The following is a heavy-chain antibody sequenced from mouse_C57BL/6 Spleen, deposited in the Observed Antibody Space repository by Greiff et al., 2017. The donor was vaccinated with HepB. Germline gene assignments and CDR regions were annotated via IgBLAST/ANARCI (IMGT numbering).Heavy chain of an antibody. CDR3: AYYSAPGTEAY. V-gene: IGHV14-2*01. D-gene: IGHD2-12*01. J-gene: IGHJ3*01. CDR2: IDPEDGET. CDR1: GFNIKDYY. Sequence: EVKLMESGAELVKPGASVKLSCTASGFNIKDYYMHWVKQRTEQGLEWIGRIDPEDGETKYAPKFQGKATITADTSSNTAYLQLSSLTSEDTAVYYCAYYSAPGTEAYWGQGTLVTVSA.